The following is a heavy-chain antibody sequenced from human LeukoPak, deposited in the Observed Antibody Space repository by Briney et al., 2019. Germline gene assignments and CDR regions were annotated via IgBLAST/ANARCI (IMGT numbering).Heavy chain of an antibody. CDR3: ARPRSRDGYPDY. J-gene: IGHJ4*02. V-gene: IGHV5-51*01. CDR1: GYSFTSYW. Sequence: PGASLQISSHGSGYSFTSYWIGWVRPMPGKGLEWMGIIYPGDSDTRYSPSFQGQVTISADKSISTAYLQWSGLKASDTAMYYCARPRSRDGYPDYWGQGTLVTVSS. CDR2: IYPGDSDT. D-gene: IGHD5-24*01.